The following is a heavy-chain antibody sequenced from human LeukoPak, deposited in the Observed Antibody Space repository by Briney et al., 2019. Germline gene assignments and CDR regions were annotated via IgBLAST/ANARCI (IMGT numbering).Heavy chain of an antibody. CDR2: IFYSGST. CDR1: SDSISSYD. Sequence: SETLSLTCSVSSDSISSYDWSWIRQPPGKGLEWIGYIFYSGSTNYNPSLKSRVNISVDTSKNQFSLKLNSVTAADTAVYYCARGAYWGSNYFDYWGQGTLVTVSS. V-gene: IGHV4-59*01. CDR3: ARGAYWGSNYFDY. D-gene: IGHD7-27*01. J-gene: IGHJ4*02.